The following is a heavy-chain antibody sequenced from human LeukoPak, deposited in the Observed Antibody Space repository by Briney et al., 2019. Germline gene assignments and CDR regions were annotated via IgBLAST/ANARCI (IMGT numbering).Heavy chain of an antibody. CDR3: ARLGGYSHAFDI. D-gene: IGHD3-22*01. Sequence: SQTPSLTCTVSGGSISSGGYYWSWIRQHPGKGLEWIGYIYYSGSTYYNPSLKSRVTISVDTSKNQFSLKLSSVTAADTAVYYCARLGGYSHAFDIWGQGTMVTVSS. CDR2: IYYSGST. CDR1: GGSISSGGYY. J-gene: IGHJ3*02. V-gene: IGHV4-31*03.